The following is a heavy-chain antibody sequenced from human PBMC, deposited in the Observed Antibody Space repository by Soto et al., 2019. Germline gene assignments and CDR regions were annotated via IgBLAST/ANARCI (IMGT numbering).Heavy chain of an antibody. J-gene: IGHJ6*02. V-gene: IGHV4-34*01. CDR3: ARGPRVPAAIDYYYYGMDV. Sequence: KTSETLSLTCAVYGGSLSGYYWSWIRQPPGKGLEWIGEINHSGSTNYDPSLKSRVTISVDTSKNQFSLKLSSVTAADTAVYYCARGPRVPAAIDYYYYGMDVWGQGTTVTVSS. D-gene: IGHD2-2*01. CDR1: GGSLSGYY. CDR2: INHSGST.